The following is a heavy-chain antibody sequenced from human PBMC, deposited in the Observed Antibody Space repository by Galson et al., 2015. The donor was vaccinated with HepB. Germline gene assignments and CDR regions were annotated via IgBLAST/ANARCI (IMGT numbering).Heavy chain of an antibody. D-gene: IGHD6-13*01. V-gene: IGHV1-46*03. Sequence: SVKVSCKASGYTFTSYYMHWVRQAPGQGLEWMGIINPTTGRTTYAQNFQGRVTMTRDTSTSTAYMDLSSLRSEDTAVYYCSRDLGAASGYQYFGMHAWGQGTTVTVSS. CDR2: INPTTGRT. J-gene: IGHJ6*02. CDR1: GYTFTSYY. CDR3: SRDLGAASGYQYFGMHA.